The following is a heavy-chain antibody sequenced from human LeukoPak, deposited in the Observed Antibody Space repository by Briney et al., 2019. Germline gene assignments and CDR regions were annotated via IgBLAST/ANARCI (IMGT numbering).Heavy chain of an antibody. CDR2: ISYDGSNK. CDR3: TTGSGSYFRTPKNYYYYGMDV. J-gene: IGHJ6*02. V-gene: IGHV3-30-3*01. D-gene: IGHD3-10*01. CDR1: GFTFSIYA. Sequence: GGSLRLSCAASGFTFSIYAMHWVRQAPGKGLEWVALISYDGSNKYYADSVKGRFTISRDNSKNTLYLQMNSLRPEDTAVYYGTTGSGSYFRTPKNYYYYGMDVWGQGTTVTVSS.